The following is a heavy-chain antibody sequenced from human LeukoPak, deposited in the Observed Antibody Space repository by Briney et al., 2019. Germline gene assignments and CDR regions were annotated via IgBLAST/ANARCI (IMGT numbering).Heavy chain of an antibody. CDR2: IFPGDSHT. CDR3: ARSSVNWFDP. J-gene: IGHJ5*02. D-gene: IGHD3-3*01. Sequence: GESLKFSCKGFGYSFTNYWCAWVGQLPGKGLGWMGIIFPGDSHTRYSPSFQGQVTMSADKSITTAYLQWSSLRASDTAMYYCARSSVNWFDPWGQGTLVTVSS. V-gene: IGHV5-51*01. CDR1: GYSFTNYW.